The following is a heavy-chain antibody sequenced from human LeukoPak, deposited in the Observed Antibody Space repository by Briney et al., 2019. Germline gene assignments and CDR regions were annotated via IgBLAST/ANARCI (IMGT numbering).Heavy chain of an antibody. J-gene: IGHJ4*02. Sequence: SETLSLTCTVSDASISGYYWSWIRQPPGKGLEWIGSIHFSGSTNYNPSLRSRVTISVDTSKNQLSLKLSSVTAAGTAVYYCARDLGGIYFDYWGQGTLVTVSS. CDR1: DASISGYY. V-gene: IGHV4-59*01. D-gene: IGHD1-26*01. CDR3: ARDLGGIYFDY. CDR2: IHFSGST.